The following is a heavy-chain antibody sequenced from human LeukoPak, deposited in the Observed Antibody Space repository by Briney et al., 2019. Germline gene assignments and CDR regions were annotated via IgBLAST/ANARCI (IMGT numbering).Heavy chain of an antibody. CDR2: ICGSGGST. Sequence: PGGSLRLSCAASGFTFSKYAMSWVRHAPGKGLEWVSAICGSGGSTLYADSVKGRFTISRDNSKNTLYLQMNSLRAEDTAVYYCAKVLDAYQSAFDVWGEGTMVTVSS. J-gene: IGHJ3*01. D-gene: IGHD2-2*01. CDR3: AKVLDAYQSAFDV. V-gene: IGHV3-23*01. CDR1: GFTFSKYA.